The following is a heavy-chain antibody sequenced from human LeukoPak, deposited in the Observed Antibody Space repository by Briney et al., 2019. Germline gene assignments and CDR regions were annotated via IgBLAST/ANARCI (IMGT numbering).Heavy chain of an antibody. J-gene: IGHJ4*02. CDR1: GGSMSSYY. V-gene: IGHV4-59*08. Sequence: ADPLSLTCASAGGSMSSYYWSWIRQPPGKRLEWIGYIYYSGSTKYNPSLKSRVTISVETSKNQFSLKLSSVTAADTAVYCARGARAGYNLAPFDYWGEGTLVTVSS. CDR3: ARGARAGYNLAPFDY. CDR2: IYYSGST. D-gene: IGHD5-24*01.